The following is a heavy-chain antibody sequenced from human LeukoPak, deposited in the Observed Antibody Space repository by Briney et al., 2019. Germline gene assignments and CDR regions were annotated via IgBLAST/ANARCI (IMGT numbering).Heavy chain of an antibody. CDR2: IYYSGST. V-gene: IGHV4-31*03. CDR3: AWGETSVVTNFDY. D-gene: IGHD4-23*01. CDR1: GGSISSGGYY. Sequence: SETLSLTSTVSGGSISSGGYYWSWIRQHPGKGLEWIGYIYYSGSTYYNPSLKSRVTISVDTSKNQFSLKLSSVTAADTAVYYCAWGETSVVTNFDYWGQGTLVTVSS. J-gene: IGHJ4*02.